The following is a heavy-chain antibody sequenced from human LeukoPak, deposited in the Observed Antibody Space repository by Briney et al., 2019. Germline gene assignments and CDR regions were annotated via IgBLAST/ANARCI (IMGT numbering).Heavy chain of an antibody. CDR3: ARESSIEARCLDY. J-gene: IGHJ4*02. D-gene: IGHD6-6*01. CDR1: GGSISSYY. V-gene: IGHV4-4*07. CDR2: IYTSGST. Sequence: SETLSLTCTVSGGSISSYYWGWIRQPAGKGLEWIGRIYTSGSTNYNPSLKSRVTMSVDTSKNQFSLKLSSVTAADTAVYYCARESSIEARCLDYWGQGTLVTVSS.